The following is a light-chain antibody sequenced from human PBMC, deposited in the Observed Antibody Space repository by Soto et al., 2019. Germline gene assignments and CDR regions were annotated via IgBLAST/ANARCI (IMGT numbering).Light chain of an antibody. V-gene: IGLV1-40*01. J-gene: IGLJ2*01. CDR2: GNT. CDR3: LSLDSSLSVV. CDR1: SSNIGAGYD. Sequence: QSVLTQPPSVSGAPGQRVTISCTGSSSNIGAGYDVHWYQQLPGRAPKLLIYGNTNRPSGVPDRFSGSKSGTSASLAITGLQAEDEADYYGLSLDSSLSVVFGGGTKLTVL.